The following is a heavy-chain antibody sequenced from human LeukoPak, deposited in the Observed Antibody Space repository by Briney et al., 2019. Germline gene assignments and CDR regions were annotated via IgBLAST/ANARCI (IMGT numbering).Heavy chain of an antibody. Sequence: ASVKVSCKASGYTFTGYYLHWVRQAPGQGLEWMGCINPNSGGTKYGQKFRGRVTMTRDTSISTAHMELTGLGSDDTAVYYCARGGYYDSSGFDNWGQGTLVTVSS. J-gene: IGHJ4*02. CDR2: INPNSGGT. V-gene: IGHV1-2*02. CDR1: GYTFTGYY. CDR3: ARGGYYDSSGFDN. D-gene: IGHD3-22*01.